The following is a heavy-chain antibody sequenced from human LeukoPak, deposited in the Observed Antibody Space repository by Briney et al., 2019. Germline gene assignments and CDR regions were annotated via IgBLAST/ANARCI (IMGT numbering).Heavy chain of an antibody. CDR2: ISGSGGST. V-gene: IGHV3-23*01. CDR3: ATPVTYYNFWSGYFFDY. D-gene: IGHD3-3*01. Sequence: PGGSLRLSCAASGFTFSSYAMTWVRQAPGTGLEWVSTISGSGGSTYYADSVKGRFTISRDDSKNTLYLQMNSLRAEDTAVYYCATPVTYYNFWSGYFFDYWGQGTLVIVSS. CDR1: GFTFSSYA. J-gene: IGHJ4*02.